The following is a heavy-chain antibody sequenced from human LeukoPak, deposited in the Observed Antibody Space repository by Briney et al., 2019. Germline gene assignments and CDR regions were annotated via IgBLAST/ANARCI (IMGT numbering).Heavy chain of an antibody. D-gene: IGHD3-22*01. CDR3: ARRGYYYDSSGYYSYEGRDY. V-gene: IGHV3-21*01. J-gene: IGHJ4*02. CDR2: ISSSSSYI. Sequence: GGSLRLSCAASGFSFSSYSMDWVRQAPGKGLEWVSFISSSSSYIDYADSVKGRFTISRDNAKNSLFLQMNSLRAEDTAVYYCARRGYYYDSSGYYSYEGRDYWGQGTLVTVSA. CDR1: GFSFSSYS.